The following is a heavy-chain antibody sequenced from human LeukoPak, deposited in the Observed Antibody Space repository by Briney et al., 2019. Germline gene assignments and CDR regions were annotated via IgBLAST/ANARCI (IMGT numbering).Heavy chain of an antibody. Sequence: SETLSLTCAVDGWSFSGYYWSWGGQPPGKGGEGMGEINHSGRTNYNPSLKSRVTISVDTSKNQFSLKLSSVTAADTAVYYCARDLYGDRDYWGQGTLVTVSS. CDR3: ARDLYGDRDY. D-gene: IGHD4-17*01. V-gene: IGHV4-34*01. CDR2: INHSGRT. J-gene: IGHJ4*02. CDR1: GWSFSGYY.